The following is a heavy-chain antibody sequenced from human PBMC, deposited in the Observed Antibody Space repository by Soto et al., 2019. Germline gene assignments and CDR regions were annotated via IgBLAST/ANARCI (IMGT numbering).Heavy chain of an antibody. CDR2: IIPIFGTA. J-gene: IGHJ5*02. Sequence: GASVKVSCKASGGTFSSYAISWVRQAPGQGLEWMGGIIPIFGTANYAQKFQGRVTITADESTSTAYMELSSLRSEDTAVYYCAREPFGVVIDSLNWFDPWGQGTLVTVSS. CDR1: GGTFSSYA. CDR3: AREPFGVVIDSLNWFDP. V-gene: IGHV1-69*13. D-gene: IGHD3-3*01.